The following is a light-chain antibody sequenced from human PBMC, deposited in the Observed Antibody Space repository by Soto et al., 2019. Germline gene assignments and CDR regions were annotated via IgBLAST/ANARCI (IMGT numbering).Light chain of an antibody. CDR3: QQYVSSPQT. V-gene: IGKV3-20*01. Sequence: IVLTQSPGTLSLSPGERATLSCRASQSVSSSYLAWYQQKPGQAPRLLIYGASSRATGIPDRFSGSGSGTDFTLTIRRLEPEDFAMYFCQQYVSSPQTFGQGTNVDIK. J-gene: IGKJ1*01. CDR2: GAS. CDR1: QSVSSSY.